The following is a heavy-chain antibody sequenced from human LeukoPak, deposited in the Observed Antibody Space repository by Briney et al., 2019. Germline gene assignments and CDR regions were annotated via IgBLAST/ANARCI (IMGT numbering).Heavy chain of an antibody. CDR1: GFTFSSYA. CDR3: ARDSYQLLHLNWFDP. CDR2: ISGTGSDT. D-gene: IGHD2-2*01. Sequence: GGSLRLSCAASGFTFSSYAMSWVRQAPGKGLEWVSAISGTGSDTNYADSVKGRFTISRDNTKNSLYLQMNSLRAADTAVYYCARDSYQLLHLNWFDPWGHGTLVTVSS. J-gene: IGHJ5*02. V-gene: IGHV3-23*01.